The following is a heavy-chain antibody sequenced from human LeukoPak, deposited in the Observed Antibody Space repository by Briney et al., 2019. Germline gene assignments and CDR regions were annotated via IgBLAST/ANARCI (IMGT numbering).Heavy chain of an antibody. D-gene: IGHD4-23*01. CDR1: GGSISSYY. CDR3: ARASTVGTPIYY. Sequence: PSETLSLTCTVSGGSISSYYWSWIRQPPGKGLEWIGYIYYSGSTNYNPSLKSRVTISVDTSKNQFSLKLSSVTAADTAVYYCARASTVGTPIYYWGQGTLVTVSS. V-gene: IGHV4-59*01. J-gene: IGHJ4*02. CDR2: IYYSGST.